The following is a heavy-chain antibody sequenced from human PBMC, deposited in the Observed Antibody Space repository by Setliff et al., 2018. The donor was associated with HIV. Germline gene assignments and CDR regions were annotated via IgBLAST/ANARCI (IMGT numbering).Heavy chain of an antibody. CDR1: GNSFSNHW. CDR3: ARYIGAAAGYIDH. Sequence: LGESLKISCKGSGNSFSNHWISWVRQVPGQGLEWMGNIDPSDSYTHYSPSFQGHVTISADKSISTVYLLWSSLKASDTAIYYCARYIGAAAGYIDHWGQGTLVTVSS. CDR2: IDPSDSYT. V-gene: IGHV5-10-1*01. D-gene: IGHD6-25*01. J-gene: IGHJ4*02.